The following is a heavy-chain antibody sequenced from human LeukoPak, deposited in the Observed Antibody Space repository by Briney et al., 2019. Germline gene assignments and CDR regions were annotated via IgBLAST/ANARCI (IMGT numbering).Heavy chain of an antibody. V-gene: IGHV4-59*08. Sequence: SGALSLTCTVSGGSISSYYWSWIRQPPGEGLEGIGDIYYSGSTNYNPSLKSRVTISVDTSKNQFSLKLSSVTAADTAVYYCARKPPSGPGYYYSYGMDVWGQGTTVTVSS. J-gene: IGHJ6*02. CDR3: ARKPPSGPGYYYSYGMDV. CDR1: GGSISSYY. CDR2: IYYSGST.